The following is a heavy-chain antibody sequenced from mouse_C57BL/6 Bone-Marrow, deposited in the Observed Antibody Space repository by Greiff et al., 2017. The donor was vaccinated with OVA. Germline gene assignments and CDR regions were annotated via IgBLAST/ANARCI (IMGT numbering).Heavy chain of an antibody. V-gene: IGHV1-4*01. Sequence: VQLQQSGAELARPGASVKMSCKASGYTFTTYTIHWVKQRPGQGLEWIGYINPSSCYTKYNQKFNDKATLTADKSSSTAYMQLSSLTSEDSAVYFCARGYYFDYWGQGTTLTVSS. CDR3: ARGYYFDY. CDR2: INPSSCYT. J-gene: IGHJ2*01. CDR1: GYTFTTYT. D-gene: IGHD1-2*01.